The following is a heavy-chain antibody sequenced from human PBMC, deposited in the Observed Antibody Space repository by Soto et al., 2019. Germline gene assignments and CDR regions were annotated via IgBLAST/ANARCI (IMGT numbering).Heavy chain of an antibody. Sequence: GGSLRLSCAASGFTFSSYAMHWVRQAPGKGPEWVAVISYDGSNKYYADSVKGRFTISRDNSKNTLYLQMNSLRAEDTAVYYCTRDGGYYYDSSGHQGATDGMDVWGQGTTVTVS. CDR1: GFTFSSYA. CDR2: ISYDGSNK. V-gene: IGHV3-30-3*01. CDR3: TRDGGYYYDSSGHQGATDGMDV. D-gene: IGHD3-22*01. J-gene: IGHJ6*02.